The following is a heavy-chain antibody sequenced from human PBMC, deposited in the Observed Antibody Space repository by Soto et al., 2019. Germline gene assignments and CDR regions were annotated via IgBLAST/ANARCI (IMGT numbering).Heavy chain of an antibody. D-gene: IGHD1-7*01. J-gene: IGHJ6*03. CDR1: GDSVSSNSAA. Sequence: QVPLQESGPGLVKPSQTLSLTCVISGDSVSSNSAAWNWIRQSPSRGLEWLGRTYYRTRWYYDYAVSVRSRITVNPDTSKNRFSLQLTSVTPEDTAVYYCAGTTSHYWYYMDVWGKGTAVTVSS. CDR2: TYYRTRWYY. CDR3: AGTTSHYWYYMDV. V-gene: IGHV6-1*01.